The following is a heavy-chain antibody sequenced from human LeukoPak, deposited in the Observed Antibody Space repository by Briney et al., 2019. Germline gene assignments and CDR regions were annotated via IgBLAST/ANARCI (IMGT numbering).Heavy chain of an antibody. J-gene: IGHJ3*02. D-gene: IGHD6-19*01. CDR1: GFTFSSYS. Sequence: GGSLRLSCAASGFTFSSYSMNWVRQAPGKGLEWVSRINSDGSSISYADSVKGRFTISRDNAKNALYLQMNSLRAEDTAVYYCATALAGTRNGFDIWGQGTMVTVSS. V-gene: IGHV3-74*01. CDR3: ATALAGTRNGFDI. CDR2: INSDGSSI.